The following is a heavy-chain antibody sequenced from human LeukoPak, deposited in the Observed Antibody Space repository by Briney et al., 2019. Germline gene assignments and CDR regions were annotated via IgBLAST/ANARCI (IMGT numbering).Heavy chain of an antibody. J-gene: IGHJ4*02. CDR2: IYTSGST. CDR1: GGSISSGSYY. D-gene: IGHD3-9*01. V-gene: IGHV4-61*02. CDR3: ASGGGYFDWSSPPFDY. Sequence: SETLSLTCTVSGGSISSGSYYWSWIRQPAGKGLEWIGRIYTSGSTNYNPSLKSRVTISVDTSKNQFSLKLSSVTAADTAVYYCASGGGYFDWSSPPFDYWGQGTLVTVSS.